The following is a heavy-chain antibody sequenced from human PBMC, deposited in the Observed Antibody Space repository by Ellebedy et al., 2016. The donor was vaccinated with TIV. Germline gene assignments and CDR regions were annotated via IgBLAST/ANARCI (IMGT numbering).Heavy chain of an antibody. J-gene: IGHJ3*01. CDR2: LYYTGST. V-gene: IGHV4-59*01. D-gene: IGHD3-16*01. Sequence: SETLSLTCAVSGGSLSDNYWTWIRQAPGKGLEWIGYLYYTGSTNSNPSLKSRVTISVNTPRNQFSLKLSSVTTADTAVYYCVSSASMDAFDLWGQGTMVTVSS. CDR1: GGSLSDNY. CDR3: VSSASMDAFDL.